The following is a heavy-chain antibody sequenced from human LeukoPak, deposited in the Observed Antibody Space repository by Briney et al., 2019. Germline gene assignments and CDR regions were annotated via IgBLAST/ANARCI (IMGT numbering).Heavy chain of an antibody. CDR1: GGSISNYY. Sequence: SETLSLTCTVSGGSISNYYWSWIRQPPGKGLEWIGYIYYSGSTYYNPSLKSRVTISVDTSKNQFSLKLSSVTAADTAVYYCARTTYDFWSGYSGPYYYMDVWGKGTTVTVSS. V-gene: IGHV4-59*08. J-gene: IGHJ6*03. CDR3: ARTTYDFWSGYSGPYYYMDV. D-gene: IGHD3-3*01. CDR2: IYYSGST.